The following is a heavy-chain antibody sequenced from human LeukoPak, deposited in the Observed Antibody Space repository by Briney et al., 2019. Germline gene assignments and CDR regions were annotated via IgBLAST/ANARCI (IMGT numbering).Heavy chain of an antibody. D-gene: IGHD4-17*01. CDR1: GFTFSHYA. CDR3: ARDHGTVTTIRGFDI. Sequence: GRSLRLSCAASGFTFSHYAIHWVRQAPGKGLEWVAVIWYDGSQKFHADSVEGRFAISRDNSKNILYLQMDSLRAEDTAVYYCARDHGTVTTIRGFDIWGQGTMVTVSS. CDR2: IWYDGSQK. V-gene: IGHV3-33*01. J-gene: IGHJ3*02.